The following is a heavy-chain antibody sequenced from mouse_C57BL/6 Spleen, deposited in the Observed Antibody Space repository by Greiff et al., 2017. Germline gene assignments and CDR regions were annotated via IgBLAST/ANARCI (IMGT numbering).Heavy chain of an antibody. CDR3: AREGTGWYFDV. CDR1: GYTFTSYW. V-gene: IGHV1-72*01. J-gene: IGHJ1*03. Sequence: QVQLQQSGAELVKPGASVKLSCKASGYTFTSYWMHWVKQRPGRGLEWIGRIDPSSGGTNYNEKFKGKATLTVDKASSTAYMQLSSLTSEDSAVYYCAREGTGWYFDVWGKGTTVTVSS. D-gene: IGHD4-1*01. CDR2: IDPSSGGT.